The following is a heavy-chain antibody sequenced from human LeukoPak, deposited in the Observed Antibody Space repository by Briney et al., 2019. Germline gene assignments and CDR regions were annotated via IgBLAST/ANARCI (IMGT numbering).Heavy chain of an antibody. J-gene: IGHJ4*02. V-gene: IGHV4-59*11. CDR3: ARVFDS. CDR2: IYYSGST. Sequence: SETLSFTCTVSGGSISSHYWSWIRQPPGKGLEWIGYIYYSGSTNYNPSLKSRVTISIDTSKNQFSLKLTYVTAADSAVYYCARVFDSWGQGTLVTVSS. CDR1: GGSISSHY.